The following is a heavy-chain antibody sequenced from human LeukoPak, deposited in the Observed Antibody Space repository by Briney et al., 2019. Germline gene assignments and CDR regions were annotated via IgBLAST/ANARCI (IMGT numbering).Heavy chain of an antibody. D-gene: IGHD6-13*01. V-gene: IGHV4-34*01. CDR1: GGSFSGYY. J-gene: IGHJ5*02. CDR2: IIHSGST. CDR3: ARGVGSSWYNWFDP. Sequence: SETLSLTCAVYGGSFSGYYWSWIRQPPVKGLEWIGAIIHSGSTNYNPSLKSRVTISVDTSKNQFSLKLTSVTAADTAVYYCARGVGSSWYNWFDPWGQGTLVTVSS.